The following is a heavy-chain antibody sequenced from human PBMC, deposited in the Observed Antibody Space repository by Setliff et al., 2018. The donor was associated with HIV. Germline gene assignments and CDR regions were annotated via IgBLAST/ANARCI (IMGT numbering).Heavy chain of an antibody. V-gene: IGHV4-59*08. CDR2: VYYSGST. CDR1: GGSISSHY. CDR3: ARHGAYYEFLTYYYPRYSFDY. Sequence: PSETLSLTCTVSGGSISSHYWSWIRQHPGKGLEWIGYVYYSGSTNYNPSLKSRVTISVDTSKNQFSLNLSSVTAGDTAVYYCARHGAYYEFLTYYYPRYSFDYWGLGTLVTVSS. D-gene: IGHD3-9*01. J-gene: IGHJ4*01.